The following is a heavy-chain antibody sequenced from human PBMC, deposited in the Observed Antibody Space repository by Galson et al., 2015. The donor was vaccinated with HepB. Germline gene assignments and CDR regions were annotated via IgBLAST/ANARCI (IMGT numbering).Heavy chain of an antibody. Sequence: SLRLFSAAAAVSSSGTTMYWVGQASRKGLEWVGRIRSKANSDTTAYAASVKGRFTISRDDSKNTAYLQMNSLKTEDTAVYYCTRHDVLYSSSPFFDYWGQGTLVTVSS. CDR1: AVSSSGTT. V-gene: IGHV3-73*01. J-gene: IGHJ4*02. CDR3: TRHDVLYSSSPFFDY. D-gene: IGHD6-13*01. CDR2: IRSKANSDTT.